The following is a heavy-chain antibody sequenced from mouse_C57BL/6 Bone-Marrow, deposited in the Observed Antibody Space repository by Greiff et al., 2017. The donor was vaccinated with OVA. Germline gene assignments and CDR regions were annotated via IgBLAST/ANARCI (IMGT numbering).Heavy chain of an antibody. CDR2: IDPSDSYT. J-gene: IGHJ1*03. D-gene: IGHD1-1*01. CDR3: ASLSTTDWYFDV. V-gene: IGHV1-50*01. Sequence: QVQLQQPGAELVKPGASVKLSCKASGYTFTSYWMQWVKQRPGQGLEWIGEIDPSDSYTNYNQKFKGKATLTVDKSSSPAYMQLSSLTSEDSAVYYYASLSTTDWYFDVWGTGTTVTVSS. CDR1: GYTFTSYW.